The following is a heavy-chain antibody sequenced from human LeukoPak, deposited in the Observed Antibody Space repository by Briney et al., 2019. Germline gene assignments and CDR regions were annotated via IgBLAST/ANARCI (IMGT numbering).Heavy chain of an antibody. D-gene: IGHD3-22*01. CDR2: INGERDNT. J-gene: IGHJ4*02. CDR3: AKSVGYHSDRSGYYWLGTFDS. CDR1: GFTFSSYS. Sequence: QPGESLRLSCAASGFTFSSYSMNWVRQAAGKGLEWVSAINGERDNTYYADSVKGRFTISRDESKNTLYLQINRLRAEDTAVYYCAKSVGYHSDRSGYYWLGTFDSWGQGTLVTVSA. V-gene: IGHV3-23*01.